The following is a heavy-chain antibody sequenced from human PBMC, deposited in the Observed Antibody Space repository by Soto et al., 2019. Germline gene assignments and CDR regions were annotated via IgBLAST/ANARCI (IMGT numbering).Heavy chain of an antibody. D-gene: IGHD5-18*01. V-gene: IGHV1-69*13. CDR3: ARKAVGAMVDYYYGMDV. CDR1: GGTFSSYA. J-gene: IGHJ6*02. Sequence: SVKVSCKASGGTFSSYAISWVRQAPGQGLEWMGGIIPIFGTANYAQKFQGRVTITADESTSTAYMELSSLRSEDTAVYYCARKAVGAMVDYYYGMDVWGQGTTVTVSS. CDR2: IIPIFGTA.